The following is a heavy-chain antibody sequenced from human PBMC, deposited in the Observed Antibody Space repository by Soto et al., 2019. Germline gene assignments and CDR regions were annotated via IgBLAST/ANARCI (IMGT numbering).Heavy chain of an antibody. V-gene: IGHV3-15*01. CDR2: LKSGTDGGTA. J-gene: IGHJ4*02. CDR3: MTAPGLNVLF. D-gene: IGHD3-16*01. Sequence: GGSLRLSCVGSGFTFIDAWMSWVRQAPGKGLEWVGRLKSGTDGGTADYAAPVEGRFNISRDDSKNTLYLQMNSLKSEDTAVYYCMTAPGLNVLFWGQGALVTVSS. CDR1: GFTFIDAW.